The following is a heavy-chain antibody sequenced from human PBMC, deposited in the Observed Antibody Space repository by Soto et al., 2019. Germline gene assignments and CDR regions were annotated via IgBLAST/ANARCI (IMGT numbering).Heavy chain of an antibody. D-gene: IGHD3-3*01. V-gene: IGHV3-48*01. CDR3: ASRYPYDFWSGRSDDAFDI. CDR1: GFTFSSYS. CDR2: ISSSSSTI. J-gene: IGHJ3*02. Sequence: EVQLVESGGGLVQPGGSLRLSCAASGFTFSSYSMNWVRQAPGKGLEWVSYISSSSSTIYYADSVKGRFTISRDNAKNSLYLQMTGLGAGDTAGYYCASRYPYDFWSGRSDDAFDIWGQGTMVTVSS.